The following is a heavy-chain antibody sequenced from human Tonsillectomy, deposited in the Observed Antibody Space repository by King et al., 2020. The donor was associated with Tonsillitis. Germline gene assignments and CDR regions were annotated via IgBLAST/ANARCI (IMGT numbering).Heavy chain of an antibody. V-gene: IGHV1-2*02. CDR3: ARDGAPRISFDY. D-gene: IGHD2-15*01. Sequence: VQLVESGAEVKKPGASVKGSCKASGYTFTGYYMHWVRQAPGQGLEWMGWSNPNSGGTNYSQKFQGRGTMTRDTSISTAYMELSRLRSDDTAVYYCARDGAPRISFDYWGQGTLVTVSS. CDR2: SNPNSGGT. J-gene: IGHJ4*02. CDR1: GYTFTGYY.